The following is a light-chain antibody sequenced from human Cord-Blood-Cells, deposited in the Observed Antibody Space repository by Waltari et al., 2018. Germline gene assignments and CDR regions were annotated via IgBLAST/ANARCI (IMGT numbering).Light chain of an antibody. CDR2: QDS. V-gene: IGLV3-1*01. CDR3: QAWDSSTAV. Sequence: SYELTQPPSVSVSPGQTASITCSGDKLGDKYACWYQQKPGQSPVLVIYQDSKRPSGIPERFSGSNSGNTATLAIVGTEASDEADYYCQAWDSSTAVFGTGTKVSVL. J-gene: IGLJ1*01. CDR1: KLGDKY.